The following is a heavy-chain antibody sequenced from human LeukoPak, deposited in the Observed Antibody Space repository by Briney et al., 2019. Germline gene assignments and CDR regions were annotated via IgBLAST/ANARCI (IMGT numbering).Heavy chain of an antibody. CDR2: ISGSGGST. CDR1: GFTFSSYA. D-gene: IGHD6-13*01. Sequence: GGSLRLSCAASGFTFSSYAMSWVRQAPVKGLEWVSAISGSGGSTYYADSVKGRFTISRDNSKNTLYLQMNSLRAEDTAVYYCARDRWAAAGGYYYGMDVWGQGTTVTVSS. CDR3: ARDRWAAAGGYYYGMDV. J-gene: IGHJ6*02. V-gene: IGHV3-23*01.